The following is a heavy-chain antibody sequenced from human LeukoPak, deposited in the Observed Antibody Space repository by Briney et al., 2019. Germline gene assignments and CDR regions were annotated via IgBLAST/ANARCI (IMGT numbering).Heavy chain of an antibody. CDR3: TRNFWSGSYYYYMDV. D-gene: IGHD3-3*01. CDR2: IRSKANSYAT. Sequence: PGGSLRLSCAASGFTFSGSAMHWVRQASGKGLEWVGRIRSKANSYATAYAASVKGRFTISRDDSKNTAYLQMNSLKTEDTAVYYCTRNFWSGSYYYYMDVWGKGTTVTVSS. V-gene: IGHV3-73*01. J-gene: IGHJ6*03. CDR1: GFTFSGSA.